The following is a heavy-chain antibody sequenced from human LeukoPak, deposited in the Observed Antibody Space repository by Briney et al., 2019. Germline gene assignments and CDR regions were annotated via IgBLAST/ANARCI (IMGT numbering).Heavy chain of an antibody. CDR2: IKEDGSEK. CDR1: GFTFSTHC. CDR3: VRDQGYCTSASCRGDAFDV. J-gene: IGHJ3*01. V-gene: IGHV3-7*01. D-gene: IGHD2-2*01. Sequence: GGSLRLSCAASGFTFSTHCMSWVRHAPGKGLEWGAKIKEDGSEKYYVDSVKGRFTIYRDNAKNSLSLQMHSLRDEDTAVYYCVRDQGYCTSASCRGDAFDVWGQGSMVSVSS.